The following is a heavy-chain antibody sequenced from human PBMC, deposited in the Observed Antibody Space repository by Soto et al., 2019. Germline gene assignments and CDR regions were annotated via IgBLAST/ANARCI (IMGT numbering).Heavy chain of an antibody. J-gene: IGHJ4*02. CDR3: AKDPLEIQLWPKYYFDY. V-gene: IGHV3-23*01. CDR2: ISGSGGST. Sequence: GGSLRLSCAASGFTFSSYAMSWVRQAPGKGLEWVSAISGSGGSTYYADSVKDRFTISRDNSKNTLYLQMNSLRAEDTAVYYCAKDPLEIQLWPKYYFDYWGQGTLVTVSS. D-gene: IGHD5-18*01. CDR1: GFTFSSYA.